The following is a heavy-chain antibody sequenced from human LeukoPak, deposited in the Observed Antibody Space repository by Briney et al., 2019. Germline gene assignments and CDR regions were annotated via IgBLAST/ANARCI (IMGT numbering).Heavy chain of an antibody. J-gene: IGHJ4*02. V-gene: IGHV3-64D*09. CDR3: VKRSCSGGTCPLDY. D-gene: IGHD2-15*01. Sequence: GGSLRLSCSASGFTFSSYALSWVRQAPGKGLEYVSGITSTGGTTYYADSVKGSFTISRDNSENTLYLQMSSLRPEDTALYYCVKRSCSGGTCPLDYWGQGTLVTVSS. CDR2: ITSTGGTT. CDR1: GFTFSSYA.